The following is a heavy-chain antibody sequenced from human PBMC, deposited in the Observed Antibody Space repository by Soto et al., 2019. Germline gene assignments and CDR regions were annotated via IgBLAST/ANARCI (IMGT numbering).Heavy chain of an antibody. J-gene: IGHJ4*02. V-gene: IGHV3-23*01. CDR1: GIIFSSYA. CDR3: AKDRLAGGGYTFDS. D-gene: IGHD3-16*01. Sequence: PVGSLRLSCEVSGIIFSSYAMGWVRQAPGKGLEWVSTISGRGSGKYYADSVKGRFTISRDNSKNALYLQMNSLTSEDTATYYCAKDRLAGGGYTFDSWGQGTPVTVSS. CDR2: ISGRGSGK.